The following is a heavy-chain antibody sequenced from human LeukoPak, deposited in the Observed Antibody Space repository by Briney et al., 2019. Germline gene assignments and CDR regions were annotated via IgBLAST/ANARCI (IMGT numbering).Heavy chain of an antibody. D-gene: IGHD5-12*01. J-gene: IGHJ4*02. V-gene: IGHV3-30-3*01. CDR1: GFTFSSYA. Sequence: PGGSLRLSCAASGFTFSSYAMHWVRQAPGKGLEWVAVISYDGSNKYYADSVKGRFTISRDNSKNTLYLQMNSLRAEDTAVYYCARDIVATIEEQWLPLDYWGQGTLVTVSS. CDR2: ISYDGSNK. CDR3: ARDIVATIEEQWLPLDY.